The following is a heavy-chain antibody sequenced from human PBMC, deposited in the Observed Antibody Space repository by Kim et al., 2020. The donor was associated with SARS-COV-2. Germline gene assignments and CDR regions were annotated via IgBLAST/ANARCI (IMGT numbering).Heavy chain of an antibody. D-gene: IGHD6-13*01. CDR3: ARGGSSSWYLRALLFDY. CDR2: IYYSGST. J-gene: IGHJ4*01. Sequence: SETLSLTCTVSGGSISSYYWSWIRQPPGKGLEWIGYIYYSGSTNYNPSLKSRVTISVDTSKNQFSLKLSSVTAADTAVYYCARGGSSSWYLRALLFDYW. CDR1: GGSISSYY. V-gene: IGHV4-59*01.